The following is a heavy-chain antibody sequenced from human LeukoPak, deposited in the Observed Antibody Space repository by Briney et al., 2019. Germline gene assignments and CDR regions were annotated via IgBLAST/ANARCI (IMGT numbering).Heavy chain of an antibody. CDR1: GFTFSYYW. V-gene: IGHV3-7*01. D-gene: IGHD1-20*01. J-gene: IGHJ4*02. CDR2: IKQDGSEK. Sequence: GGSLRLSCAASGFTFSYYWMTWVRQAPGKGLEWVANIKQDGSEKYYVDSVKGRFTISRDNAKNSLYLQMNSLRAEDTAVYYCARDAVGYKWDYWGQGTLHTVSS. CDR3: ARDAVGYKWDY.